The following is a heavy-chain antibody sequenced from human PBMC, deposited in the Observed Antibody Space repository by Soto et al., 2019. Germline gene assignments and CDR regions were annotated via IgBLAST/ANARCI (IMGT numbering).Heavy chain of an antibody. V-gene: IGHV3-33*01. D-gene: IGHD5-12*01. CDR3: ARDSQESWLRLGGDYFDY. CDR2: IWYDGSNK. CDR1: GFTFSSYG. J-gene: IGHJ4*02. Sequence: QVQLVESGGGVVQPGRSLRLSCAASGFTFSSYGMHWVRQAPGKGLDWVAVIWYDGSNKYYADSVKGRFTISRDNSKNTLYLQMNNLRAEDTAVYYCARDSQESWLRLGGDYFDYWGQGTLVTVSS.